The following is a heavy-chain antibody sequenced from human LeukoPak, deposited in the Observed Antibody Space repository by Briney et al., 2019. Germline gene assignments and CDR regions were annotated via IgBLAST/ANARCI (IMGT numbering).Heavy chain of an antibody. Sequence: ASVKVSCKASGYTFTSYDINWVRQATGQGLEWMGWMNPNSGNTGYAQEFQGRVTMTTDTSTTTAYMELTGLRFNDTAVYYCAKDLYSSLSGSEVFDVWGQGTRVTVSS. CDR1: GYTFTSYD. D-gene: IGHD3-10*01. J-gene: IGHJ3*01. V-gene: IGHV1-8*01. CDR3: AKDLYSSLSGSEVFDV. CDR2: MNPNSGNT.